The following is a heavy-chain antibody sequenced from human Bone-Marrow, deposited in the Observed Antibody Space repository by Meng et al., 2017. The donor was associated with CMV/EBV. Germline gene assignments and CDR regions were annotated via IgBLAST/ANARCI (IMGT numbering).Heavy chain of an antibody. V-gene: IGHV3-7*01. J-gene: IGHJ5*01. Sequence: GGSLRLSCVGSGFTFSDFWMNWVRQAPGKGLEWVANIKNDGRETYYVDSVKGRFTIYRDNTQNSLFLNMSSLRAEDTAVYYCYMGHYSGAWGPGTRVTVYS. CDR3: YMGHYSGA. CDR1: GFTFSDFW. D-gene: IGHD1-26*01. CDR2: IKNDGRET.